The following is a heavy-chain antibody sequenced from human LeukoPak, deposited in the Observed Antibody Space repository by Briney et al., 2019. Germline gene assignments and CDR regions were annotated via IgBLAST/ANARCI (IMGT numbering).Heavy chain of an antibody. V-gene: IGHV3-30*03. J-gene: IGHJ6*02. CDR1: GFTFSSYG. CDR3: ASSTSRQTKLEAGYYGAGSRRVYYYYGMDV. D-gene: IGHD3-10*01. CDR2: ISYDGSNK. Sequence: GGSLRLSCAASGFTFSSYGMHWVRQAPGKGLEWVAVISYDGSNKYYADSVKGRFTISRDNSKNTLYLQMNSLGSEDTAVYYCASSTSRQTKLEAGYYGAGSRRVYYYYGMDVWGQGTTVTVSS.